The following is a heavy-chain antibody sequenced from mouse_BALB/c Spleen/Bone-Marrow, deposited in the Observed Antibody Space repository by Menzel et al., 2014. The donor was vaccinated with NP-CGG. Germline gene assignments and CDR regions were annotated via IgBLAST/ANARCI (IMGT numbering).Heavy chain of an antibody. CDR2: IYPGSGNT. Sequence: QVQLQQSGAELARPGASVKLSCKASGYTFTDYYINWVKQRTGQGLEWIGEIYPGSGNTYYNEKFKGKATLTVDKSSSTAYMQLSSLTSEDSAVYFCARDWDYYAMDYWGQGTSVTVSS. J-gene: IGHJ4*01. D-gene: IGHD4-1*01. CDR1: GYTFTDYY. V-gene: IGHV1-77*01. CDR3: ARDWDYYAMDY.